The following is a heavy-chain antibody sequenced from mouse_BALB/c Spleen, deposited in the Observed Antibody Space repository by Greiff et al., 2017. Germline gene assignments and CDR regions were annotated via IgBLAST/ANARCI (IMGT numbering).Heavy chain of an antibody. CDR3: ARGEITSWFAY. CDR1: GYTFTDYW. V-gene: IGHV1-69*01. Sequence: QVHVKQPGAELVMPGASVKMSCKASGYTFTDYWMHWVKQRPGQGLEWIGAIDTSDSYTSYNQKFKGKATLTVDESSSTAYMQLSSLTSEDSAVYYCARGEITSWFAYWGQGTLVTVSA. D-gene: IGHD2-4*01. J-gene: IGHJ3*01. CDR2: IDTSDSYT.